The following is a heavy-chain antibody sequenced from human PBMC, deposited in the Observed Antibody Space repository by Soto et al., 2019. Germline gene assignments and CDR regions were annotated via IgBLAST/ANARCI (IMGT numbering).Heavy chain of an antibody. CDR3: AKQGYAAYDRFDY. V-gene: IGHV4-59*08. J-gene: IGHJ4*02. Sequence: PSETLFLTCTVSGDSISGYYWSWIRQPPGKGLEWIGYISYTGTTNYNPSLKSRVTISVDTSKHQFSLKLGSVTAADTAVYYCAKQGYAAYDRFDYWGQGTLVTVSS. CDR1: GDSISGYY. CDR2: ISYTGTT. D-gene: IGHD5-12*01.